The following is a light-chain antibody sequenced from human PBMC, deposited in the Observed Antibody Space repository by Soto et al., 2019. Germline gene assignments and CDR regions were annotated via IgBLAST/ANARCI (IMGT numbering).Light chain of an antibody. V-gene: IGKV1-39*01. CDR2: AAS. Sequence: DIQMTQSPSSLSASVGDRVTITCRASQSISSYLNWYQQKPGKAPKLLIYAASSLQSGVTSRFSGSGSRTDFPPTTSSLQPEDFATYYCQQSYSTPQTFGQGTKLEIK. CDR1: QSISSY. CDR3: QQSYSTPQT. J-gene: IGKJ2*01.